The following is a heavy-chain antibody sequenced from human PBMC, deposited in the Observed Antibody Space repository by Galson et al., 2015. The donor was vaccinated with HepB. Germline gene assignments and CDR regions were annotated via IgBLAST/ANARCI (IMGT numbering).Heavy chain of an antibody. V-gene: IGHV3-30*02. CDR3: AKDGRRVVGTITTFNDY. D-gene: IGHD5-12*01. Sequence: SLRLSCAASGFTFSSYGMHWVRQAPGKGLEWVAYIRYDGSNKYYADSVKGRFTISRDNSKNTLYLQMNSLRAEDTAVYYCAKDGRRVVGTITTFNDYWGQGTLVTVSS. J-gene: IGHJ4*02. CDR2: IRYDGSNK. CDR1: GFTFSSYG.